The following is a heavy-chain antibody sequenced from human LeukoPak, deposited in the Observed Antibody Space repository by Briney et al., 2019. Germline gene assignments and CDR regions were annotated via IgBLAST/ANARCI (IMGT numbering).Heavy chain of an antibody. D-gene: IGHD2-15*01. CDR1: GFTFSNVW. CDR2: IKSKADGGTT. CDR3: ARDRRSGYYYYYGMDV. V-gene: IGHV3-15*01. Sequence: PGGSLRLSCAASGFTFSNVWMSWVRQAPGKGLEWVGLIKSKADGGTTDCAAPVKGRFTISRDDSKNTLFLQMNRLNTEDTAVYYCARDRRSGYYYYYGMDVWGQGTTVTVSS. J-gene: IGHJ6*02.